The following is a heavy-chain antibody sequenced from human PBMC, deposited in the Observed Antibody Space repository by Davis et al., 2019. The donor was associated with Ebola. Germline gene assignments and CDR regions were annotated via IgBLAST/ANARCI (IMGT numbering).Heavy chain of an antibody. D-gene: IGHD1-26*01. CDR2: IKQDGSEK. CDR3: ASVRAPSWQLKLEDYYFDY. V-gene: IGHV3-7*03. Sequence: PGGSLRLSCAASGFTFSSYWMSWVRQAPGKGLEWVANIKQDGSEKYYVDSVKGRFTISRDNAKNSLYLQMNSLRAEDTAVYYCASVRAPSWQLKLEDYYFDYWGQGTLVTVSS. CDR1: GFTFSSYW. J-gene: IGHJ4*02.